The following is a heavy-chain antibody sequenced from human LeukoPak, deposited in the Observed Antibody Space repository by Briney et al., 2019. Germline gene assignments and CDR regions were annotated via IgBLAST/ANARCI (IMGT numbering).Heavy chain of an antibody. J-gene: IGHJ4*02. CDR2: TYYRSKWYN. V-gene: IGHV6-1*01. CDR3: ARGGLLPYYFDY. D-gene: IGHD3-16*01. CDR1: GDSVSSNRAA. Sequence: SQTLSLTCAISGDSVSSNRAAWNWIRQSPSRGLEWLGRTYYRSKWYNDYSVSVKSRIMINPDTPKNQISLQLNSVTPEDTAVYYCARGGLLPYYFDYWGQGTLVTVSS.